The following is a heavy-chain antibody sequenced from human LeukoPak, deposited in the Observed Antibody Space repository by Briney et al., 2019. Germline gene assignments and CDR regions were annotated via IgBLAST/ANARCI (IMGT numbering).Heavy chain of an antibody. J-gene: IGHJ6*03. CDR1: GLTFSSYA. CDR3: ARDSGSITIFGVVITPYYYYYYMDV. D-gene: IGHD3-3*01. V-gene: IGHV3-30*04. CDR2: ISYDGSNK. Sequence: GGSLRLSCAASGLTFSSYAMHWVRQAPGKGLEWVAVISYDGSNKYYADSVKGRFTISRDNSKNTLYLQMNSLRAEDTAVYYCARDSGSITIFGVVITPYYYYYYMDVWGKGTTVTVSS.